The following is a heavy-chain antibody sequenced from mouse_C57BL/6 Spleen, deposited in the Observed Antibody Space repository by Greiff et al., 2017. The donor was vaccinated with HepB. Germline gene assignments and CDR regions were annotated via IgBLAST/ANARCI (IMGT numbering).Heavy chain of an antibody. V-gene: IGHV5-16*01. CDR3: ARDGGTEGAMDY. D-gene: IGHD2-14*01. J-gene: IGHJ4*01. CDR2: INYDGSST. Sequence: EVKLMESEGGLVQPGSSMKLSCTASGFTFSDYYMAWVRQVPEKGLEWVANINYDGSSTYYLDSLKSRFIISRDNAKNILYLQMSSLKSEDTATYYCARDGGTEGAMDYWGQGTSVTVSS. CDR1: GFTFSDYY.